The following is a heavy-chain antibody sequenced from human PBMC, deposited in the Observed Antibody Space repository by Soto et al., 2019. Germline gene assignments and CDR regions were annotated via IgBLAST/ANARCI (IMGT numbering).Heavy chain of an antibody. CDR1: GGTFSSYA. CDR3: ARPGAAEMAIQEAYYYGMDV. Sequence: QVQLVQSGAEVKKPGSSVKVSCKASGGTFSSYAISWVRQAPGQGLEWMGGIIPIFGTANYAQKFQGRVTITADESTSTAYMELSSRRSEDTAVYYCARPGAAEMAIQEAYYYGMDVWGQGTTVTVSS. CDR2: IIPIFGTA. D-gene: IGHD2-21*01. V-gene: IGHV1-69*01. J-gene: IGHJ6*02.